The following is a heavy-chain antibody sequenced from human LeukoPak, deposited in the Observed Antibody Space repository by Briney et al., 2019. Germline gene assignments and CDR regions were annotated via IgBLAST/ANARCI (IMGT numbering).Heavy chain of an antibody. Sequence: SETLSLTCTVSGGSISSYYWSWIRQPPGKGLEWIGYIYYSGSTNYNPSLKSRVTISVDTSKNQFSLKLSSVTAADTAVYYCFLGGFLYWGQGTLVAVSS. CDR3: FLGGFLY. CDR2: IYYSGST. D-gene: IGHD4-23*01. CDR1: GGSISSYY. J-gene: IGHJ4*02. V-gene: IGHV4-59*12.